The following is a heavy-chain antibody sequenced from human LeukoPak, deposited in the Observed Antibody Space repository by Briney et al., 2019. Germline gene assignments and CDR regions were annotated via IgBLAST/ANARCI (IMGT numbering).Heavy chain of an antibody. CDR1: GFTFCRFW. CDR3: ARAMDIVEQQLPLDY. J-gene: IGHJ4*02. CDR2: LNQDGSVN. D-gene: IGHD6-13*01. Sequence: PGGSLRLSCAASGFTFCRFWMTWVRQAPGKGLEWVANLNQDGSVNYYVDSVKGRFTISRDNAKNLVYLQMNSLRAEDTAVYYCARAMDIVEQQLPLDYWGQGTLVTVSS. V-gene: IGHV3-7*01.